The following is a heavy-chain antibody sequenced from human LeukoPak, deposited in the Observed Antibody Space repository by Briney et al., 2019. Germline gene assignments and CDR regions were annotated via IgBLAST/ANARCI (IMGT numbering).Heavy chain of an antibody. D-gene: IGHD2-8*01. CDR2: ISYSGGSI. CDR3: AKVYTPMSGGTFDI. Sequence: GGSLRLSCAASGFTFSSYGMGWVRQAPGKGLEWVSSISYSGGSIQYADSVKGRFTISRVKSKNTMYLQMNSLRADDTAVYYCAKVYTPMSGGTFDIWGQGTMVTVSS. V-gene: IGHV3-23*01. CDR1: GFTFSSYG. J-gene: IGHJ3*02.